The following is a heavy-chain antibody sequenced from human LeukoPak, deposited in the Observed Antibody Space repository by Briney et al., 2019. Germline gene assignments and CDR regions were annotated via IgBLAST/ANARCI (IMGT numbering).Heavy chain of an antibody. CDR1: GFTFSDSW. D-gene: IGHD2-15*01. J-gene: IGHJ4*02. CDR3: ARDLAGSRDK. CDR2: IKPDGSEK. Sequence: GGSLRLSCAASGFTFSDSWMSWVRQAPGKGLEWVANIKPDGSEKFYVDSVKVPFTISRDNAKNTLYLQMNSLRAEDTAVYYCARDLAGSRDKWGQGTLVTVSS. V-gene: IGHV3-7*01.